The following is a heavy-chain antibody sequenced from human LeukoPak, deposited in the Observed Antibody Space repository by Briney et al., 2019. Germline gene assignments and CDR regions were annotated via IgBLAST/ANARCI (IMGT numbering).Heavy chain of an antibody. Sequence: GGSLRLSCAASGFTFSSYSMNWVRQAPGKGLEWVSSISSSSSYIYYADSAKGRFTISRDNAKNSLYPQMNSLRAEDTAVYYCARGIAAAGPDYWGQGTLVTVSS. J-gene: IGHJ4*02. V-gene: IGHV3-21*01. D-gene: IGHD6-13*01. CDR1: GFTFSSYS. CDR2: ISSSSSYI. CDR3: ARGIAAAGPDY.